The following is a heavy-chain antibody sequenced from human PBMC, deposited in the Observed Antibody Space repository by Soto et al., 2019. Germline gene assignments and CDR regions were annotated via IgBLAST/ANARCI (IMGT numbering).Heavy chain of an antibody. Sequence: SETLSLTCTVSGGSISSSSYYWGWIRQPPGKGLEWIGSIYYSGSTYYNPSLKSRVTISVDTSKNQFSLKLSSVTAADTAVYYCAGMGYSYGWLDYWGQGTLVTVSS. D-gene: IGHD5-18*01. CDR1: GGSISSSSYY. CDR2: IYYSGST. CDR3: AGMGYSYGWLDY. V-gene: IGHV4-39*01. J-gene: IGHJ4*02.